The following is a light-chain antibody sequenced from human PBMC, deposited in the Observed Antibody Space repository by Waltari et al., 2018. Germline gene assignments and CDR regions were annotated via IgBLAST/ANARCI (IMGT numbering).Light chain of an antibody. CDR3: CSYAGRGTYV. J-gene: IGLJ1*01. Sequence: QSALTQPASVSGTPGQSITISCSGTPRDVGSFDLFSWYQQHPGEAPKLLICEVFKRPPDTSSRFSGAKSGSTASLTISGLQPEDEADYYCCSYAGRGTYVFGSGTKVTVL. CDR2: EVF. CDR1: PRDVGSFDL. V-gene: IGLV2-23*02.